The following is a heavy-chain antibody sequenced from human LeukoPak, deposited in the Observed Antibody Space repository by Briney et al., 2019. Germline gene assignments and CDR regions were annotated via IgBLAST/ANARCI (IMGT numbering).Heavy chain of an antibody. J-gene: IGHJ1*01. V-gene: IGHV3-23*01. D-gene: IGHD3-9*01. CDR2: ISGSGGST. CDR1: GFTFSSYA. CDR3: AEDKLYYDILSGSSYFQH. Sequence: GGSLRLSCAASGFTFSSYAMSWVRQAPGKGLEWVSAISGSGGSTYYADSVKGRFTISRDNSKNTLYLQMNSLRAEDTAVYYCAEDKLYYDILSGSSYFQHWGQGTLVTVSS.